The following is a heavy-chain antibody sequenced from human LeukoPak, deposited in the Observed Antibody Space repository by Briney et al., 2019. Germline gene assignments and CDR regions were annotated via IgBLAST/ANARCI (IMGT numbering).Heavy chain of an antibody. CDR1: GFTFSSYS. J-gene: IGHJ4*02. Sequence: GGSLRLSCAASGFTFSSYSVNWVRQAPGKGLEWVSSIISSSSYIYYADSVKGRFTISRDNAKNSLYLQMNSLRAKDTAVYYCARYSRDSSGWYYYFDYWGQGTLVTVSS. CDR2: IISSSSYI. V-gene: IGHV3-21*01. CDR3: ARYSRDSSGWYYYFDY. D-gene: IGHD6-19*01.